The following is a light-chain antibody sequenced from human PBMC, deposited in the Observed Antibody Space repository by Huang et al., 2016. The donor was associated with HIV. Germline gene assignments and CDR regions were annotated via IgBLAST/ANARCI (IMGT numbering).Light chain of an antibody. CDR1: QSLVHSDGTTY. V-gene: IGKV2-30*02. CDR2: KVS. CDR3: MQGTHWPLT. Sequence: DVVMTQSPLSLPVTLGQPASISCRSSQSLVHSDGTTYLNWFHQRPGQSPRRLIYKVSNRDSGVPDRVSGSGSGTDFTLKISRVEAEDVGVYYCMQGTHWPLTFGGGTKVEIK. J-gene: IGKJ4*01.